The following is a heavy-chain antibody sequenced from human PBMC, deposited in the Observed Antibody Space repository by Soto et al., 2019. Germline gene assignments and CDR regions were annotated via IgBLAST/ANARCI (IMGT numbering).Heavy chain of an antibody. CDR2: VLPISGKT. CDR3: ARGGWGIGALLFDH. D-gene: IGHD6-13*01. CDR1: GGTFRNYA. J-gene: IGHJ4*02. Sequence: QVQLVQSGAEVKKPGSSVKVSCKASGGTFRNYAIDWVRQAPGQGLEWVGRVLPISGKTTYAQKFQGKVSISADDPTSTAYMELSSLRSEDTAVYYCARGGWGIGALLFDHWGQGTLVTVSS. V-gene: IGHV1-69*18.